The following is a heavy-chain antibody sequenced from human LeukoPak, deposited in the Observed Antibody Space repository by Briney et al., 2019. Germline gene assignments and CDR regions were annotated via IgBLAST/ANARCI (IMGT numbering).Heavy chain of an antibody. J-gene: IGHJ4*02. CDR1: GGSISSSSYY. Sequence: SETLSLTCTVSGGSISSSSYYWGWIRQPPGKGLEWIGSMSYIGSTYHNPSLKSRVTLSVDPSKNQFSLKLSSVTAADTAIYYCARSSGYCSVSVCRGIDSWGQGSLITVSS. CDR2: MSYIGST. CDR3: ARSSGYCSVSVCRGIDS. V-gene: IGHV4-39*01. D-gene: IGHD2-15*01.